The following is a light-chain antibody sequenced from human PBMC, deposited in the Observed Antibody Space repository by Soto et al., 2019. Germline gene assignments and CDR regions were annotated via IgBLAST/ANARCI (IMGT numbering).Light chain of an antibody. J-gene: IGLJ2*01. Sequence: QSALTQPASVSGSPGQSITISCTGTSSDVGSYNLVSWYQQHPGKAHEFIIYEVSKRPSGVSNRFSGSKSGNTASLTISGLQAEDEADYYCCSYAHITSVVFGGGTKLTVL. CDR2: EVS. CDR1: SSDVGSYNL. CDR3: CSYAHITSVV. V-gene: IGLV2-23*02.